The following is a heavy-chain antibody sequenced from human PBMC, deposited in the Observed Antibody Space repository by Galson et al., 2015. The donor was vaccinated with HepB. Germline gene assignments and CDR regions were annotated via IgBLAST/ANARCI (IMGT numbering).Heavy chain of an antibody. D-gene: IGHD2-2*01. V-gene: IGHV3-21*06. J-gene: IGHJ5*01. CDR3: AKAGCSGAGCYLRYSWIDS. CDR2: ITTSSSYI. CDR1: VFTFSAYD. Sequence: SLRLSCAASVFTFSAYDMYWVRQAPGKGLEWVSSITTSSSYIYYADSMRGRFTTSRDNAKNSLFLQMDSLRAEDTAVYYCAKAGCSGAGCYLRYSWIDSWGQGTLVTVSS.